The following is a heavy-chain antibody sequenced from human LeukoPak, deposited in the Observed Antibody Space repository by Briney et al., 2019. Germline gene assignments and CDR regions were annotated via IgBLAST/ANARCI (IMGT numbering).Heavy chain of an antibody. CDR1: GFTFSNYA. J-gene: IGHJ4*02. CDR3: AKDFRIGYSAHFDY. CDR2: ISYDGNNK. Sequence: GGSLRLSCAASGFTFSNYAMHWVRQAPGKGLEWVAVISYDGNNKYYADSVKGRFTISRDNSKNTLYLQMDSLRGEDTGVYYCAKDFRIGYSAHFDYWGQGALVTVSS. V-gene: IGHV3-30-3*01. D-gene: IGHD2-21*01.